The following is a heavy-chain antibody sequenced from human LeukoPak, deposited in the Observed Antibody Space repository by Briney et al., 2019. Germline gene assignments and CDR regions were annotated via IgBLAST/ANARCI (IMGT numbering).Heavy chain of an antibody. CDR2: VSYSGST. J-gene: IGHJ3*02. V-gene: IGHV4-59*01. CDR1: GGSIGNYY. Sequence: SETLSLTCTVSGGSIGNYYWSWIRQPPGKGLEWLGSVSYSGSTDHNSSLKSRVTISVDTSKNQFSLKLSSVTAADTAVYYCARDWGGYCSGGSCYWGGFDIWGQGTMVTVSS. D-gene: IGHD2-15*01. CDR3: ARDWGGYCSGGSCYWGGFDI.